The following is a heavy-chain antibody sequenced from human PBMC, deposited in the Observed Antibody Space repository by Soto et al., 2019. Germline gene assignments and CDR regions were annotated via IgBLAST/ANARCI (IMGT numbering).Heavy chain of an antibody. D-gene: IGHD1-1*01. Sequence: EVKLVESGGGLVQPGGSLRLSCAASGLTVSTNYMSWVRQTPRKGLEWVSVIYSDGSTYYQDSVRGRFTISRDNSKNTVYLQMNSLRVEDTAVYYCTRGASGRYPHNLDYWGQGTLVTVSS. CDR2: IYSDGST. J-gene: IGHJ4*02. CDR3: TRGASGRYPHNLDY. CDR1: GLTVSTNY. V-gene: IGHV3-66*01.